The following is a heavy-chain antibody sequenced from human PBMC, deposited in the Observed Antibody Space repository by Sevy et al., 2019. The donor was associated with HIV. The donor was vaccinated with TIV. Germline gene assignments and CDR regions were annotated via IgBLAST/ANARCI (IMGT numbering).Heavy chain of an antibody. CDR2: MNPNSGNT. J-gene: IGHJ6*03. D-gene: IGHD6-13*01. CDR3: ARRVEIAAKFPYYYYMDV. Sequence: ASVKVSCKASGYTFTSYDINWVRQATGQGLEWMGWMNPNSGNTGYAQKFQGRVTITRNTSISTAYMELSSLRSEDTAVYYCARRVEIAAKFPYYYYMDVWGKGTTVTVSS. CDR1: GYTFTSYD. V-gene: IGHV1-8*03.